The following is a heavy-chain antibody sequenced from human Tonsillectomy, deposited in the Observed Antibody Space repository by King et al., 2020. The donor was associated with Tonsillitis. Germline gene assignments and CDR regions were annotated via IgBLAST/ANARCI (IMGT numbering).Heavy chain of an antibody. CDR3: AKGLDSSGYYYYFDY. V-gene: IGHV3-9*01. J-gene: IGHJ4*02. CDR1: GFTFDDYA. Sequence: VQLVESGGGLVQPGRSLRLSCAASGFTFDDYAMHLVRQAPGQGLEWVSGISWNSGSIGYADAVQGRFTISRDNAKNSLYLQMNSLRAEDTALYYCAKGLDSSGYYYYFDYWGQGTLVTVSS. D-gene: IGHD3-22*01. CDR2: ISWNSGSI.